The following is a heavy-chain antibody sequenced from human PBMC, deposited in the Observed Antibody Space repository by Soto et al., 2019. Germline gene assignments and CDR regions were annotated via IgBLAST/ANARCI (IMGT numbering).Heavy chain of an antibody. CDR2: ISRGGNSK. CDR3: TRIRVPAAVSRLSLDYYYGMDV. D-gene: IGHD2-2*01. J-gene: IGHJ6*02. V-gene: IGHV3-48*03. CDR1: GFTFRSYE. Sequence: GGSLRLSCAASGFTFRSYEMNWVRQAPGKGLGWVSYISRGGNSKYYAESVKGRFTISRDNARNSLYLQMNSLRAEDTATYYCTRIRVPAAVSRLSLDYYYGMDVWGQGTTVTVSS.